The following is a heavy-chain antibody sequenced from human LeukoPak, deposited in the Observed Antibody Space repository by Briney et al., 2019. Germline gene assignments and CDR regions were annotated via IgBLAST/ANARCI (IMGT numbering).Heavy chain of an antibody. Sequence: GASVKVSCKASGYTFTGYYMHWVRQAPGQGLEWMGWINPNSGGTNYAQKFQGRVTMTRDTSISTAYMELSRLRSDDTAVYYCARDLEAVVVAAKGAPGLDYWGQGTLVTVSS. CDR3: ARDLEAVVVAAKGAPGLDY. J-gene: IGHJ4*02. CDR2: INPNSGGT. V-gene: IGHV1-2*02. D-gene: IGHD2-15*01. CDR1: GYTFTGYY.